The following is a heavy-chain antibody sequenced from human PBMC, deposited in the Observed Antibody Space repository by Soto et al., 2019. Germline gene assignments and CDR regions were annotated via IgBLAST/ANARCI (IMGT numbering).Heavy chain of an antibody. CDR2: IYYSGST. Sequence: PSETLSLTCTVSGGSISSYYWSWIRQPPGKGLEWIGYIYYSGSTNYNPSLKSRVAISVDTSKNQFSLKLSSVTAADTAVYYCARQRVGAFDSWGQGTMVTVSS. V-gene: IGHV4-59*08. J-gene: IGHJ3*02. CDR3: ARQRVGAFDS. CDR1: GGSISSYY.